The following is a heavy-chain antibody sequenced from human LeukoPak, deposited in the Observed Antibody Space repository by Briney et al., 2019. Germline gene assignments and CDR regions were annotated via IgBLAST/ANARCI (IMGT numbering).Heavy chain of an antibody. Sequence: SQTLSLTCTVSGGSISSGGYYWSWIRQRPGKGLEWIGYIYYTGSTYYNPSLKSRVTISINTSKNEFSLKLSSVTAADTAVYYCARGLYYYDSSAYSLYFGYWGQGTLVTVSS. V-gene: IGHV4-31*03. J-gene: IGHJ4*02. CDR3: ARGLYYYDSSAYSLYFGY. CDR1: GGSISSGGYY. D-gene: IGHD3-22*01. CDR2: IYYTGST.